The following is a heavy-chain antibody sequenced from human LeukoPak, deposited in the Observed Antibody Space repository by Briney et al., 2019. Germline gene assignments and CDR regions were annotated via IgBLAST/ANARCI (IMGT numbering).Heavy chain of an antibody. D-gene: IGHD3-10*02. J-gene: IGHJ6*04. Sequence: SGGSLRLSCAASGFTLSYYSMNWVRQAPGKGLEWVSSISSSSSYIYYADSVKGRFTISRDNAKNSLYLQMNSLRAEDTAVYYCAELGITMIGGVWGKGTTVTISS. CDR1: GFTLSYYS. CDR2: ISSSSSYI. V-gene: IGHV3-21*01. CDR3: AELGITMIGGV.